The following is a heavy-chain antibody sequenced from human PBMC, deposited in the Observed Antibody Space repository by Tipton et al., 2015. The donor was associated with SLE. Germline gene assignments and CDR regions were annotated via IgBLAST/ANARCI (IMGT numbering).Heavy chain of an antibody. CDR3: ARLYSSGWSDAFDI. Sequence: TLSLTCSVSTYSISNGHYWAWVRQPPGKGLEWIGTVYHTGNTYYNPSLKSRVTMSVDTSKNQFSLKLSSVTAADTAVYYCARLYSSGWSDAFDIWGQGTMVTVSS. J-gene: IGHJ3*02. V-gene: IGHV4-38-2*01. D-gene: IGHD6-19*01. CDR2: VYHTGNT. CDR1: TYSISNGHY.